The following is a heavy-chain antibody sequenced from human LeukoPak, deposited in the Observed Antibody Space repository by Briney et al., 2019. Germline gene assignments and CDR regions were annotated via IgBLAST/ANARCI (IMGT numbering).Heavy chain of an antibody. Sequence: PGGSLRLSCSASGFTFSSYGINWVRQAPGKGLQWISYISSTSRTIYYADSVKGRFTISRDNVRNSLYLQMNSLRAEDTAIYYCARDLNYDVLIGYSFLWGQGTLVTVSS. J-gene: IGHJ4*02. CDR3: ARDLNYDVLIGYSFL. V-gene: IGHV3-48*01. CDR2: ISSTSRTI. D-gene: IGHD3-9*01. CDR1: GFTFSSYG.